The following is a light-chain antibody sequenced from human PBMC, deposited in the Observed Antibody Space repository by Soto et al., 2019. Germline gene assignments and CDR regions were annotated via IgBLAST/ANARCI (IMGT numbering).Light chain of an antibody. CDR3: QQFGRSRSLCT. V-gene: IGKV3-20*01. Sequence: EIVLTQSPGTLSLSPGERATLSCRASQSVRSDYLAWYQQKPGQAPRLLIYGASSTATGIPDRFSAGGSGTDFTLTISRLETEDFAVYYFQQFGRSRSLCTFGRGTKLEIK. J-gene: IGKJ2*02. CDR1: QSVRSDY. CDR2: GAS.